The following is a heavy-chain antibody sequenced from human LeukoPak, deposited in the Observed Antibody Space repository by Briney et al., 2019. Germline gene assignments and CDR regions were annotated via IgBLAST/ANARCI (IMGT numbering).Heavy chain of an antibody. CDR2: INPNSGGT. V-gene: IGHV1-2*02. CDR1: GYTFTGYY. J-gene: IGHJ6*02. CDR3: ARDQTERATVVVPAATYYYYGMDV. D-gene: IGHD2-2*01. Sequence: ASVKVSCKASGYTFTGYYMHWVRQAPGQGLEWMGWINPNSGGTNYAQKFQGRVTMTRDTSISTAYMELGRLRSDDTAVYYCARDQTERATVVVPAATYYYYGMDVWGQGTTVTVSS.